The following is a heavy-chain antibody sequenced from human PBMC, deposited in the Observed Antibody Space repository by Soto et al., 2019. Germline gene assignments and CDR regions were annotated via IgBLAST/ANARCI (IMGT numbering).Heavy chain of an antibody. D-gene: IGHD3-3*01. J-gene: IGHJ4*02. V-gene: IGHV3-74*01. CDR1: GFTFSRYW. CDR3: ARHPVGTITSLDY. CDR2: INSDGSSI. Sequence: EVQLVESGGDLVQPGGFLRLSCATSGFTFSRYWMHWVRQVPGKGLVWVSRINSDGSSISYSDSVKGRFTISRDNAKNTLYLQMNSLRVEDAAEYYGARHPVGTITSLDYWRQGTLVTGSS.